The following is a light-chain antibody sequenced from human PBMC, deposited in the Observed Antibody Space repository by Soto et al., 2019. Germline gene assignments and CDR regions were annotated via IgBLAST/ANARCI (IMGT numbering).Light chain of an antibody. J-gene: IGLJ1*01. CDR1: SSDVGGYDY. CDR3: SSYSISTAYL. Sequence: QSVLTQPASVSGSPGQSITISCTGTSSDVGGYDYVSWYQLHPGKAPNLMVFEVNNRPSGVSYRFSGSKSGNTASLTISGLQDEDEADYFCSSYSISTAYLFGTGTKLTVL. V-gene: IGLV2-14*01. CDR2: EVN.